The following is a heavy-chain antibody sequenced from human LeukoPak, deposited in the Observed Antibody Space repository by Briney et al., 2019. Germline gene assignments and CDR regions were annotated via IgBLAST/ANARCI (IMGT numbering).Heavy chain of an antibody. CDR3: TREYENGFDY. J-gene: IGHJ4*02. CDR2: LNRDGSST. CDR1: GFNFNNYW. V-gene: IGHV3-74*01. Sequence: VGSLILSGVSTGFNFNNYWMHWVRQAQGKGLMWVSRLNRDGSSTTYAASVKGRFTIPRDNATNTLYLQMNSLRAEDTGVYYCTREYENGFDYWGQGTLVTVSA. D-gene: IGHD3-3*01.